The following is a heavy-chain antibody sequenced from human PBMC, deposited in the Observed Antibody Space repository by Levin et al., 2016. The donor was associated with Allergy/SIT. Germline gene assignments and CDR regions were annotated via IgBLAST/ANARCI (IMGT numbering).Heavy chain of an antibody. CDR2: IWYDGSNK. J-gene: IGHJ4*02. CDR3: ARGVGATYTSAY. CDR1: GFTFSSYG. D-gene: IGHD1-26*01. V-gene: IGHV3-33*01. Sequence: LSLTCAASGFTFSSYGMHWVRQAPGKGLEWVAVIWYDGSNKYYADSVKGRFTISRDNSKNTLYLQMNSLRAEDTAVYYCARGVGATYTSAYWGQGTLVTVSS.